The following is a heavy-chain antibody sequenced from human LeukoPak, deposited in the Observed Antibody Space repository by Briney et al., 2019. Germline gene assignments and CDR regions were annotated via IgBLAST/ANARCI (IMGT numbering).Heavy chain of an antibody. J-gene: IGHJ2*01. CDR1: GFTFSSFS. Sequence: GGSLRLSCAASGFTFSSFSMSWIRQAPGKGLEWVSSISSGGDSYIYYADSVEGRFTISRDNAKDSLYLQMNSLRAEDTAVYYCARGYSTSWYHFWYFDLWGRGTLVTVSS. D-gene: IGHD6-13*01. CDR3: ARGYSTSWYHFWYFDL. CDR2: ISSGGDSYI. V-gene: IGHV3-21*01.